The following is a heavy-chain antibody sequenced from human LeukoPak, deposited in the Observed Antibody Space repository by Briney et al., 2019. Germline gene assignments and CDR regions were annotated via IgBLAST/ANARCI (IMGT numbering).Heavy chain of an antibody. J-gene: IGHJ6*04. D-gene: IGHD4-17*01. Sequence: PSETLSLTCAVYGGSFSGYYWSWIRQPPGKGLEWIGENNHSGSTNYNPSLKSRVTISVNTSKNQFSLKLSSVTAADTAVYYCARSGDYGDYGQNYYYYGMDVWGKGTTVTVSS. CDR3: ARSGDYGDYGQNYYYYGMDV. CDR1: GGSFSGYY. CDR2: NNHSGST. V-gene: IGHV4-34*01.